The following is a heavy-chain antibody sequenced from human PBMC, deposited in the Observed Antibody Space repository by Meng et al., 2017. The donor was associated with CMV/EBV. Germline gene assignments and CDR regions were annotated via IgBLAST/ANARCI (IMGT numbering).Heavy chain of an antibody. CDR3: ARDLKSFDFWSGYSNYYYYGMDV. CDR2: INPNSGGT. D-gene: IGHD3-3*01. V-gene: IGHV1-2*02. CDR1: GYTFTGYY. Sequence: ASVKVSCKASGYTFTGYYMHWVRQAPGQGLEWMGWINPNSGGTNYAQKCQGRVTMTRDTSISTAYMELSRLRSDDTAVYYCARDLKSFDFWSGYSNYYYYGMDVWGQGTTVTVSS. J-gene: IGHJ6*02.